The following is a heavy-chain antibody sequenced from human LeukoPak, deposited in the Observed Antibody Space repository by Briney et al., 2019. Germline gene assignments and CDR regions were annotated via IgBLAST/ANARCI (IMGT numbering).Heavy chain of an antibody. J-gene: IGHJ5*02. Sequence: ASVKVSCKASGYTFSNYVLSWVRQAPGQGLEWMGRISTKTGDAVYAQKLQGRVTMTTDTSTSTAYMELRSLSSDNTAVYYCARTMTTLPTHGELDLWGQGTQVTVSS. D-gene: IGHD4-17*01. CDR3: ARTMTTLPTHGELDL. V-gene: IGHV1-18*01. CDR1: GYTFSNYV. CDR2: ISTKTGDA.